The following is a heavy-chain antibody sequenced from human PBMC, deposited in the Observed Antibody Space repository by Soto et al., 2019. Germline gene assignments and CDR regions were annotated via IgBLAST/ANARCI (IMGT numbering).Heavy chain of an antibody. CDR1: GFTFGDYA. CDR2: INWNSGSI. CDR3: VKDESINWYSGHFRH. D-gene: IGHD6-13*01. V-gene: IGHV3-9*01. J-gene: IGHJ1*01. Sequence: GGSLRLSCAASGFTFGDYAMHWVRQVPGKGLEWVSGINWNSGSIGYGDSVKGRFAISRDNAKNSLHLQMNSLSAEDTAFYYCVKDESINWYSGHFRHWGQGTLVTVSS.